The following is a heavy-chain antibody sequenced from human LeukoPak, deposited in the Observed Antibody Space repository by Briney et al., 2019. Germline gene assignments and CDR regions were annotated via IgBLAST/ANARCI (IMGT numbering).Heavy chain of an antibody. CDR1: GFSFRSYW. D-gene: IGHD3-9*01. CDR2: INSDGSST. CDR3: ARTRYYQYFDY. Sequence: GGSLRLSCAASGFSFRSYWMHWVRQAPGKGLVWVPRINSDGSSTSYADSVKGRFTISRDNAKNTLYLQMNSLRAEDTAVYYCARTRYYQYFDYWGQGTLVTVSS. V-gene: IGHV3-74*01. J-gene: IGHJ4*02.